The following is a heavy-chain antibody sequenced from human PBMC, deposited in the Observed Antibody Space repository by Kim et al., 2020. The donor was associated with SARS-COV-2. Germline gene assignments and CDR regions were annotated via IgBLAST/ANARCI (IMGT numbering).Heavy chain of an antibody. D-gene: IGHD3-22*01. V-gene: IGHV4-39*01. J-gene: IGHJ5*01. CDR2: IYYGGTT. CDR3: ARHTYYFDTSGYNLFDS. CDR1: GTSISSATHY. Sequence: SETLSLTCTVSGTSISSATHYWGWVRQFPGKGLQWIGSIYYGGTTSYNPSLKNRVTISVDTSNNHFSLRLTSVTAADTALYYCARHTYYFDTSGYNLFDS.